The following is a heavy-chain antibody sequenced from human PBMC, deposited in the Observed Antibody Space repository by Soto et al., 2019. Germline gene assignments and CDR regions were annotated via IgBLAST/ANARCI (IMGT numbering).Heavy chain of an antibody. CDR3: ARLEYYDFWCGYRLPNWYFDL. CDR2: IYYSGST. V-gene: IGHV4-39*01. CDR1: GGSISSSSYY. J-gene: IGHJ2*01. D-gene: IGHD3-3*01. Sequence: PSETLSLTCTVSGGSISSSSYYWGWIRQPPGKGLEWIGSIYYSGSTYYNPSLKSRVTISVDTSKNQFSLKLSSVTAADTAVYYCARLEYYDFWCGYRLPNWYFDLWGRGTLVTVSS.